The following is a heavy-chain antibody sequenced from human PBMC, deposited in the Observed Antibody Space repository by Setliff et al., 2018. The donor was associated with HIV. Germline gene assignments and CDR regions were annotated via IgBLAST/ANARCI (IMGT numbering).Heavy chain of an antibody. Sequence: ASVKVSCKSSGYNSSTYTLHWIRQAPGQTPEWMGWINPANGNTQYSQKLRGRLSIIKHTSARIAYMELSDLGSEDTAVYYCAIGKMIYFFDYWGQGTLVTVSS. J-gene: IGHJ4*02. V-gene: IGHV1-3*01. CDR1: GYNSSTYT. CDR3: AIGKMIYFFDY. D-gene: IGHD1-26*01. CDR2: INPANGNT.